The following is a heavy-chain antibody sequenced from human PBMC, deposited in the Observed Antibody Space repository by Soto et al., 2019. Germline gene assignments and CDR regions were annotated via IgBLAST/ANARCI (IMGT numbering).Heavy chain of an antibody. Sequence: GGSLRLSCAASGFTFSSYGMHWVRQAPGKGLEWVAVIWYDGSNKYYADSVKGRFTISRDNSKNTLYLQMNSLRAEDTAVYYCARDYSSYGPFDYWGQGTLVTVSS. D-gene: IGHD5-18*01. CDR3: ARDYSSYGPFDY. V-gene: IGHV3-33*01. CDR1: GFTFSSYG. J-gene: IGHJ4*02. CDR2: IWYDGSNK.